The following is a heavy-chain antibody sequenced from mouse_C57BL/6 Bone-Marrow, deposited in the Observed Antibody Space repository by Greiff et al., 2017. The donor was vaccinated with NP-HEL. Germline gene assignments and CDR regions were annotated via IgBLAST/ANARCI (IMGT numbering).Heavy chain of an antibody. Sequence: QVQLQQSGAELARPGASVKLSCKASGYTFTSYGISWVKQRTGQGLEWIGEIYPRSGNTYYNEKFKGKATLTADTSSSTAYMALRSLTSEDSAVDFGARRAGYYEYTWFAYWGQGTRVTVSA. CDR3: ARRAGYYEYTWFAY. V-gene: IGHV1-81*01. CDR2: IYPRSGNT. D-gene: IGHD2-4*01. J-gene: IGHJ3*01. CDR1: GYTFTSYG.